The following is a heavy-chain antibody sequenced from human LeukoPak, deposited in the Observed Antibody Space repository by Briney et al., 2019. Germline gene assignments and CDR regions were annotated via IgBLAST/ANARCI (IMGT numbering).Heavy chain of an antibody. CDR1: GFTFSSYA. V-gene: IGHV3-23*01. D-gene: IGHD3-22*01. Sequence: GGSLRLSCAASGFTFSSYAMSWVRQAPGKGLEWVSAISGSGGSTYYADSVKGRFTISRDNSKNTLYLQMNSLRAEDTAVYYCAKDLGSGYYDSSGAPTWGQGTLVTVSS. CDR2: ISGSGGST. J-gene: IGHJ5*02. CDR3: AKDLGSGYYDSSGAPT.